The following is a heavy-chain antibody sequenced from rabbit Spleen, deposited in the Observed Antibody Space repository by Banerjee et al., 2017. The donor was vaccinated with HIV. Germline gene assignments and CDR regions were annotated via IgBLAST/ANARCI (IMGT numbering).Heavy chain of an antibody. Sequence: EQLVESGGGLVRPGGSLKLSCKASGFDFSDYGMCWVRQAPGKGLEWIASIANGGGSTYYASWAKGRFTVSKTSSTTVTLQMTSLTAADTATYFCAREDHYNDVGDWDLWGQGTLVTVS. CDR1: GFDFSDYG. V-gene: IGHV1S47*01. D-gene: IGHD2-1*01. J-gene: IGHJ4*01. CDR2: IANGGGST. CDR3: AREDHYNDVGDWDL.